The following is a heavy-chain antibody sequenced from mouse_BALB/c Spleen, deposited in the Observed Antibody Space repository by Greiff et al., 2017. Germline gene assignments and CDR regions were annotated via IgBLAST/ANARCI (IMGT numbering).Heavy chain of an antibody. J-gene: IGHJ3*01. V-gene: IGHV5-4*02. CDR1: GFTFSDYY. CDR2: ISDGGSYT. Sequence: EVMLVESGGGLVKPGGSLKLSCAASGFTFSDYYMYWVRQTPEKRLEWVATISDGGSYTYYPDSVKGRFTISRDNAKNNLYLQMSSLKSEDTAMYYCARDFYYGNYVPAWFAYWGQGTLVTVSA. D-gene: IGHD2-1*01. CDR3: ARDFYYGNYVPAWFAY.